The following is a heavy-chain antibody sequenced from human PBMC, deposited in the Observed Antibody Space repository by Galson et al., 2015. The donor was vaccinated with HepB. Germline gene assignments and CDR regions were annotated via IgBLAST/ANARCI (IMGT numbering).Heavy chain of an antibody. D-gene: IGHD3-10*01. CDR2: ISWNSGSI. J-gene: IGHJ3*02. Sequence: SLRLSCAASGFTFDDYAMRWVRQAPGKGLEWVSGISWNSGSIGYADSVKGRFTISRDNAKNSLYLQMNSLRAEDTALYYCAKAGPYGSGKKGAFDIWGQGTMVTVSS. CDR3: AKAGPYGSGKKGAFDI. CDR1: GFTFDDYA. V-gene: IGHV3-9*01.